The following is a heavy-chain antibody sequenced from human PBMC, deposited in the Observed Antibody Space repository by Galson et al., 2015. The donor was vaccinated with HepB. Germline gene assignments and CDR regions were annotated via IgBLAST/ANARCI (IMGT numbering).Heavy chain of an antibody. J-gene: IGHJ6*02. Sequence: SVKVSCKASGYTFTGYYMHWVRQAPGQGLEWMGWINPNSGGTNYAQKFQGRVTMTRDTSISTAYMELSRLRSDDTAVYYCASGPHSYGTYYYYYGMDVWGQGTTVTVSS. CDR2: INPNSGGT. CDR3: ASGPHSYGTYYYYYGMDV. V-gene: IGHV1-2*02. CDR1: GYTFTGYY. D-gene: IGHD5-18*01.